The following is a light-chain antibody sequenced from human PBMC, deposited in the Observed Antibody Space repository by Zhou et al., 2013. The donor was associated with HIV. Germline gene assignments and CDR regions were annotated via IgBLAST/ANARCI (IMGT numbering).Light chain of an antibody. CDR1: QSVGSY. CDR3: QHRTNWPWT. J-gene: IGKJ1*01. V-gene: IGKV3-11*01. CDR2: DAS. Sequence: EIVLTQSPATLSLSPGERATLSCRTSQSVGSYLNWYHQKPGQAPRLLIFDASNRATGIPARFSGSGSGTDFTLTISSLEPEDSAVYYCQHRTNWPWTFGQGPRWKSN.